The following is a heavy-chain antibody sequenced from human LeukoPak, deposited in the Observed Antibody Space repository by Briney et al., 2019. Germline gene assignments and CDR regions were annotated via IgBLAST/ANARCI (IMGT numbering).Heavy chain of an antibody. J-gene: IGHJ6*03. Sequence: SETLSLTCTVSGGSIKTYYWSWSRQSPGKGLEWIGSMSYSGTSNYIPSLKSRFSMTIDISKNQFSLKLTSVTAADTALYFCAAGSRPYYFYYMAVWGTGTTVTVSS. CDR3: AAGSRPYYFYYMAV. V-gene: IGHV4-59*08. CDR2: MSYSGTS. CDR1: GGSIKTYY.